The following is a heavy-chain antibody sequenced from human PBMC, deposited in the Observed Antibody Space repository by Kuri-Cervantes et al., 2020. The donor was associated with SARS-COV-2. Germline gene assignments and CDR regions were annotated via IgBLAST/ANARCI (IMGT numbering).Heavy chain of an antibody. CDR1: GGSISSSSYY. CDR3: ARQVETYYYYYGMDV. V-gene: IGHV4-39*01. CDR2: IYFSGST. J-gene: IGHJ6*02. Sequence: GSLRLSCTVSGGSISSSSYYWGWIRQPPGKGLEWIGSIYFSGSTYYNPSLKSRVTISVDTSKNQFSLKLSSVTAADTAVYYCARQVETYYYYYGMDVWGQGTTVTVSS.